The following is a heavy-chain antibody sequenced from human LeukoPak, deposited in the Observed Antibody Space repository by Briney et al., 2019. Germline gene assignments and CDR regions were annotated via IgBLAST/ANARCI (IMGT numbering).Heavy chain of an antibody. V-gene: IGHV4-59*01. CDR3: ARLSFYYGSGLDY. J-gene: IGHJ4*02. Sequence: SETLSLTCTVSGGSISSYYWSWIRQPPGKGLEWIGYIYYSGSTNYNPSLKSRVTMSVDTPKNQFSLRLNSVTAADTAVYFCARLSFYYGSGLDYWGQGTLVTVSS. D-gene: IGHD3-10*01. CDR2: IYYSGST. CDR1: GGSISSYY.